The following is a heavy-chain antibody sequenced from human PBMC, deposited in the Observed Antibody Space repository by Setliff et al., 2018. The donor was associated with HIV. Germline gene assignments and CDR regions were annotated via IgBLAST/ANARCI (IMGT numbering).Heavy chain of an antibody. CDR3: ARLPDINSWPFDY. Sequence: PSETLSLTCPVSYGSISGHYWTWIRQPPGKALEWIGYIHHSGGTQYNPSLMRRLTMSVDSSKNQFSLSLSSVTAADTAVYYCARLPDINSWPFDYWARGTLVTVSS. V-gene: IGHV4-59*11. J-gene: IGHJ4*02. CDR1: YGSISGHY. D-gene: IGHD4-4*01. CDR2: IHHSGGT.